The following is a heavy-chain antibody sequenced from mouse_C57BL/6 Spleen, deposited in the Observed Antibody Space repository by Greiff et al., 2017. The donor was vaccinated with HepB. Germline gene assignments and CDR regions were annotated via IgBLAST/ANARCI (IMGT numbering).Heavy chain of an antibody. D-gene: IGHD1-1*01. CDR1: GYTFTSYW. CDR2: IAPSDSYT. J-gene: IGHJ3*01. Sequence: VQLQQPGAELVMPGASVKLSCKASGYTFTSYWMHWVKQRPGQGLEWIGEIAPSDSYTNYNQKFKGKSTLTVDKSSSTAYMELSSLTSEDSAVYYCARSGDYYSYWGQGTLVTVSA. V-gene: IGHV1-69*01. CDR3: ARSGDYYSY.